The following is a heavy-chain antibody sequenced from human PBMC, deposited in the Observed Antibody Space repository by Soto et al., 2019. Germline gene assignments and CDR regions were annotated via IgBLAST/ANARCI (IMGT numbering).Heavy chain of an antibody. V-gene: IGHV4-4*07. CDR1: VGSISSYY. Sequence: SETLSLTCTVSVGSISSYYWSLIRQPAGKGLEWIGRIYTSGSTNYNPSLKSRVTMSVDTSKNQFSLKLSSVTAADTAVYYCARDRASVGATDAFDIWGQGTMVTVSS. CDR2: IYTSGST. J-gene: IGHJ3*02. CDR3: ARDRASVGATDAFDI. D-gene: IGHD1-26*01.